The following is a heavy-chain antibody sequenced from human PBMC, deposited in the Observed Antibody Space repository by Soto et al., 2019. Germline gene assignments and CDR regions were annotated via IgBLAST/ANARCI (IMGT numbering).Heavy chain of an antibody. D-gene: IGHD3-22*01. CDR1: GYTFTGYA. Sequence: GASVKVSCKASGYTFTGYAMHWVRQAPGQGLEWMGWISAYNGNTNYAQKLQGRVTMTTDTSTSTAYMELRSLRSDDTAVYYCARVLYYYDSSGLDYWGQGTLVTVSS. CDR2: ISAYNGNT. CDR3: ARVLYYYDSSGLDY. V-gene: IGHV1-18*01. J-gene: IGHJ4*02.